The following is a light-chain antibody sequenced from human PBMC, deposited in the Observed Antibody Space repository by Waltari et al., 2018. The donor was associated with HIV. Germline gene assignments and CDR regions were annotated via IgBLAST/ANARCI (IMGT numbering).Light chain of an antibody. CDR1: RSVSSY. Sequence: EIVLPQSQATTSLLPGERAIISSRASRSVSSYFAWYQQKPGQAPRLLIYDASKRATGIPARFSGSGSGTDFTLTINSLEPEDFAVYYCQQRSNSPPAFGGGTKVEIK. V-gene: IGKV3-11*01. CDR3: QQRSNSPPA. CDR2: DAS. J-gene: IGKJ4*01.